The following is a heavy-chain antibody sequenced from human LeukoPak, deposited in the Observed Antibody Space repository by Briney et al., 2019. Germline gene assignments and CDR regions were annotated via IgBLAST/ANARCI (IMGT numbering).Heavy chain of an antibody. CDR2: INPSGGST. Sequence: ASVRVSCTASGYTFTSYYMHWVRQAPGQGLEWMGIINPSGGSTSYAQKFQGRVTMTRDTSISTAYMELSRLRSDDTAVYYCARSRYSGYVSSDYWGQGTLVTVSS. D-gene: IGHD5-12*01. V-gene: IGHV1-46*01. CDR3: ARSRYSGYVSSDY. CDR1: GYTFTSYY. J-gene: IGHJ4*02.